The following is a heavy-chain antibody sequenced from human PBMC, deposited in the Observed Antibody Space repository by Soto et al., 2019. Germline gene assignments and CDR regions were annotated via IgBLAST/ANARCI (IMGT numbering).Heavy chain of an antibody. Sequence: QMQLQESRPGQVKPTQTLSLTCTVSGGPISSGGYYRSWIRQHPGKGLEWIGYIYYSGSTYDNPSLKRRVTISVDPSKNQFSLKLSSVTAADTAVYYCARAFKSGIYYYYYMDVWGKGTKVTV. CDR3: ARAFKSGIYYYYYMDV. CDR1: GGPISSGGYY. J-gene: IGHJ6*03. V-gene: IGHV4-31*03. CDR2: IYYSGST. D-gene: IGHD1-20*01.